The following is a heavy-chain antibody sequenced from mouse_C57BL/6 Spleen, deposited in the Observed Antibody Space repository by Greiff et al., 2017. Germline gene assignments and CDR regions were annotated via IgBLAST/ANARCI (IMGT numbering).Heavy chain of an antibody. CDR1: GYTFTSYW. CDR2: IYPSDSYT. D-gene: IGHD1-1*01. V-gene: IGHV1-50*01. Sequence: QVQLQQPGAELVKPGASVKLSCKASGYTFTSYWMQWVKQRPGQGLEWIGEIYPSDSYTNYNQKFKGKATLTVDTSSITAYMQLSSLTSEDSAVYYCARWNYYGSSFLYDDWGQGTTRTFSS. CDR3: ARWNYYGSSFLYDD. J-gene: IGHJ2*01.